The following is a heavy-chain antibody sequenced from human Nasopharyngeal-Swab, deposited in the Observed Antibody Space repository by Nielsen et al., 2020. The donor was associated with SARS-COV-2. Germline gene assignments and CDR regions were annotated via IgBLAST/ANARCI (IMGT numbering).Heavy chain of an antibody. CDR3: ARASYYYGSGSYSPFDP. D-gene: IGHD3-10*01. Sequence: WVRQAPGQGLEWMGGIIPIFGKANYAQKFQGRVTITADESTSTAYMELSSLRSEDTAVYYCARASYYYGSGSYSPFDPWGQGTLVTVSS. J-gene: IGHJ5*02. CDR2: IIPIFGKA. V-gene: IGHV1-69*01.